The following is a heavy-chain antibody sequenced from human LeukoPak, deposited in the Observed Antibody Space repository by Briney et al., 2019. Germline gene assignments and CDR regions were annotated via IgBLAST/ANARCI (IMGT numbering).Heavy chain of an antibody. CDR1: GFTVSNNY. V-gene: IGHV3-66*01. CDR3: AGFSHKGV. Sequence: GGSLRLSCAASGFTVSNNYMSWVRQAPGKGLEWVALIYSGGSTYYADFVKGGFTISRDNSKNTLYLQMSSLRAEDTAVYYCAGFSHKGVWGQGTTVTVSS. J-gene: IGHJ6*02. CDR2: IYSGGST.